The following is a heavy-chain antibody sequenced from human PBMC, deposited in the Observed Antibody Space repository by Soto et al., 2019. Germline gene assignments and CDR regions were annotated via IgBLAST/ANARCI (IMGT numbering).Heavy chain of an antibody. CDR1: GYIFNNYG. CDR3: ARDDRQWAVAEAVVTATRVYPGMHV. V-gene: IGHV1-18*01. CDR2: ISGANGKT. D-gene: IGHD2-21*02. Sequence: QVQLVQSGPEVKKPGASVKVSCKASGYIFNNYGLSWVRQAPGDGLEWMGWISGANGKTPYAQKFQGRVTMTTDTSTRTAYMDLRSPRSDETAVYYCARDDRQWAVAEAVVTATRVYPGMHVWGQGTTVTVSS. J-gene: IGHJ6*02.